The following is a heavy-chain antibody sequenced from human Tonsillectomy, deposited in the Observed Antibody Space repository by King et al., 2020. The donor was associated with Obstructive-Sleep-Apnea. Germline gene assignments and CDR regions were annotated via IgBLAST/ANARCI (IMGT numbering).Heavy chain of an antibody. CDR1: GFTFSSYG. Sequence: VQLVESGGGVVQPGRSLRLSCAASGFTFSSYGMHWVRQAPGKGLEWVAVIWYDGSNKYYADSVKGRFTISRDNSKNTLYLQMNSLRAEDTAVYYCAREPLPYYYDSSGYHFDYWGQGTLVTVSS. V-gene: IGHV3-33*01. D-gene: IGHD3-22*01. CDR2: IWYDGSNK. J-gene: IGHJ4*02. CDR3: AREPLPYYYDSSGYHFDY.